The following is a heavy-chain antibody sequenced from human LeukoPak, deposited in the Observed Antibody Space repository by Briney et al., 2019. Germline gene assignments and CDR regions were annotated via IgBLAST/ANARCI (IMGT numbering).Heavy chain of an antibody. CDR3: ARHGGSYFLY. V-gene: IGHV4-59*08. CDR1: GFTISPYY. J-gene: IGHJ4*02. Sequence: SETLSLTCTVSGFTISPYYLSWIRQPPGKGLEWIAYIYHSGTPKYNPSLRSRVTISVDTSKNQFSLMLDSVTAADTAVYYCARHGGSYFLYWGQGTLVTVSS. CDR2: IYHSGTP. D-gene: IGHD3-16*01.